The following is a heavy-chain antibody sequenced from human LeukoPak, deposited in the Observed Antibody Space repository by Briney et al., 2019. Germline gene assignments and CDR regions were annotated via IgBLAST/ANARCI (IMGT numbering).Heavy chain of an antibody. J-gene: IGHJ4*02. Sequence: SETLSLTCTVSGGSISSYYWSWIRQPPGKGLEWIGYIYYSGSTNYNPSLKSRVTISVDTSKNQFSLKLSSVTAADTAVYYCARSKRGYSYGLWRQGTLVTVSS. V-gene: IGHV4-59*08. CDR1: GGSISSYY. CDR2: IYYSGST. CDR3: ARSKRGYSYGL. D-gene: IGHD5-18*01.